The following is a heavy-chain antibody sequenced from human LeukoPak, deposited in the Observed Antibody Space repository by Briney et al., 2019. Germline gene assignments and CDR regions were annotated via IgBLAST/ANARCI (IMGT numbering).Heavy chain of an antibody. CDR1: GGSFSGYY. Sequence: PSETLSLTCAVYGGSFSGYYWSWIRQPPGKGLEWIGEFNNSGSTNYNPSLKSRVTISVDTSKNQFSLKLSSVTAADTAVYYCARGRSGSGSYRRNWFDPWGQGTLITVSS. CDR3: ARGRSGSGSYRRNWFDP. D-gene: IGHD3-10*01. J-gene: IGHJ5*02. V-gene: IGHV4-34*01. CDR2: FNNSGST.